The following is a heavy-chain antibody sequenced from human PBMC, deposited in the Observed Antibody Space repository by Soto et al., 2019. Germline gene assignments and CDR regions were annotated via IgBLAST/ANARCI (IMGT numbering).Heavy chain of an antibody. CDR1: GFTFSSYA. Sequence: EVQLLESGGGLVQPGGSLVLSCAASGFTFSSYAMSWVRQAPGKGLEWVSSISGGGNDAYYADSVKGRFTISRDNSRNTLDLQMNSLRADDTAVHYCARSLFLASTGIEPFDFWGQGTLVTVSS. V-gene: IGHV3-23*01. CDR3: ARSLFLASTGIEPFDF. CDR2: ISGGGNDA. J-gene: IGHJ4*02. D-gene: IGHD6-13*01.